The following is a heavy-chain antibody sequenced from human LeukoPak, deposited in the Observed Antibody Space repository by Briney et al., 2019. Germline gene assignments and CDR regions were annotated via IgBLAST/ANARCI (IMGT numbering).Heavy chain of an antibody. CDR3: ARERAGYNWGNAFEI. D-gene: IGHD5-24*01. CDR2: IYTTGST. J-gene: IGHJ3*02. Sequence: SETLSLTCTVSGGSISSGSYFWSWIRQPAGKGLEWIGRIYTTGSTNYNPSLKSRVTISVDTSMNQFSLKLSSVTAADTALYYCARERAGYNWGNAFEIWGQGTMVTVSS. CDR1: GGSISSGSYF. V-gene: IGHV4-61*02.